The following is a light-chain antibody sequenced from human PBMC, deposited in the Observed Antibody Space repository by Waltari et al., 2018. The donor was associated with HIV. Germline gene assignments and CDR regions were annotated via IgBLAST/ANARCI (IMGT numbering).Light chain of an antibody. CDR1: TSYVGYSNY. V-gene: IGLV2-8*01. CDR2: EVT. CDR3: SSYADSNDLL. J-gene: IGLJ2*01. Sequence: QSALTQPPSASESPGQSVTISCTGTTSYVGYSNYVSWYQQHPGKAPKLIIYEVTKRPSGVPDRFSGSKSGNTASLTVSGLQPEDEADYYCSSYADSNDLLFGGGTRLTVL.